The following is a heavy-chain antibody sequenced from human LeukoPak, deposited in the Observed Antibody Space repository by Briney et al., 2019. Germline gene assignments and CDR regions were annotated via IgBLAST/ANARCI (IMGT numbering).Heavy chain of an antibody. CDR3: AKSLYGSGSYYNWFDP. CDR2: INHRGST. D-gene: IGHD3-10*01. J-gene: IGHJ5*02. V-gene: IGHV4-34*01. CDR1: GGSFSDYW. Sequence: SETLSLTCAVYGGSFSDYWWTWIRQSPGKGLEWIGEINHRGSTNYNPSLKRRVTMSLDTSKNQFSLKLSSVTAADTAVYYCAKSLYGSGSYYNWFDPWGQGTLVTVSS.